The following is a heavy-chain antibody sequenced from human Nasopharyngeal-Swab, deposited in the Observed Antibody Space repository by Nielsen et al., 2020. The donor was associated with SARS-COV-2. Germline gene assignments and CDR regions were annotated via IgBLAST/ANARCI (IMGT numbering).Heavy chain of an antibody. CDR1: GFSLSTSGLG. V-gene: IGHV2-70*11. J-gene: IGHJ3*02. D-gene: IGHD3-3*01. CDR2: IDWDDDK. CDR3: VRIWSTIFGYAFDI. Sequence: SGPTLVKPTQTLTLTCTFSGFSLSTSGLGVGWIRQPPGKALEWLARIDWDDDKYYSTSLKTRLTISKGTSKNQVVLTMTNMDPVDTATYYCVRIWSTIFGYAFDIWGQGTMVTVSS.